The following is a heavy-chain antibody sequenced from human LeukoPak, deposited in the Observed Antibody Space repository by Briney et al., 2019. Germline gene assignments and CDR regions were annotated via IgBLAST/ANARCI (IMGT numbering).Heavy chain of an antibody. CDR2: ISSSSSYI. CDR3: ASPPDSSGYYFDY. J-gene: IGHJ4*02. D-gene: IGHD3-22*01. Sequence: GGSLRLSCAASGFTLSSYSMNWVRQAPGKGLEWVSSISSSSSYIYYADSVKGRFTISRDNAKNSLYLQMNSLRAEDTAVYYCASPPDSSGYYFDYWGQGTLVTVSS. V-gene: IGHV3-21*01. CDR1: GFTLSSYS.